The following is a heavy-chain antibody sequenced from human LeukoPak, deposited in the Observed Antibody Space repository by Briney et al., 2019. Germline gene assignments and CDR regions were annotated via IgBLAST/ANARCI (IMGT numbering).Heavy chain of an antibody. CDR2: FDPEDGET. CDR3: ATDRRWDYCDSSGYPQYFQH. J-gene: IGHJ1*01. Sequence: ASVKVSCKVSGYTLTELSMHWVRQAPGKGLEWMGGFDPEDGETIYAQKFQGRVTMTEDTSTDTAYMELSSLRSEDTAVYYCATDRRWDYCDSSGYPQYFQHWGQGTLVTVSS. V-gene: IGHV1-24*01. CDR1: GYTLTELS. D-gene: IGHD3-22*01.